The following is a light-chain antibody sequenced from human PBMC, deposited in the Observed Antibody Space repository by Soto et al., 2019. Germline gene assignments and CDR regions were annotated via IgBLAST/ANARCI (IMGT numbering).Light chain of an antibody. Sequence: QSVLTQPRSVSGSPGQSVSISCTGTSSDVGVYNYASWYQQHPGKAPKVMIYDVSKRPSGVPDRFSGSKSGNTASLTISGLQSEDEADYYCCSYAGRYTYVFGSGTKVTVL. J-gene: IGLJ1*01. CDR1: SSDVGVYNY. CDR3: CSYAGRYTYV. V-gene: IGLV2-11*01. CDR2: DVS.